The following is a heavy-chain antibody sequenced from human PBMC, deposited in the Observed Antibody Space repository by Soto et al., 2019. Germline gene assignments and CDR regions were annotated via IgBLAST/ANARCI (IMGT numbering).Heavy chain of an antibody. CDR3: ARGRRPDYDFLSVRHDALDI. CDR1: GGPLGGYY. CDR2: INVDGST. J-gene: IGHJ3*02. Sequence: SETLSLTRALHGGPLGGYYWSWTRPPPGHGLEWIGEINVDGSTNYNPSLKSRVIISLDASQHQFSLKVTSVTAADTAVYYCARGRRPDYDFLSVRHDALDIWGQGTMVTV. V-gene: IGHV4-34*01. D-gene: IGHD3-3*01.